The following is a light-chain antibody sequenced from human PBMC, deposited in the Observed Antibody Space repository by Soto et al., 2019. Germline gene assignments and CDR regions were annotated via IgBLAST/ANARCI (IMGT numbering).Light chain of an antibody. CDR3: QQRSNWL. Sequence: EIVLTQSPATLSLSPGDRATLSCRASQSISDYLAWYQQKPGQAPRLLIYDASNRATGIPARFSGSGSGTDFTLTIGSLEPEDSAVYFCQQRSNWLFGQGTKLEIK. V-gene: IGKV3-11*01. CDR1: QSISDY. J-gene: IGKJ2*01. CDR2: DAS.